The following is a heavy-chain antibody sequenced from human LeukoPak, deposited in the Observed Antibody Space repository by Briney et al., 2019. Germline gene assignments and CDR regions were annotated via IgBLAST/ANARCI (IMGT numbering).Heavy chain of an antibody. CDR2: VFPGDSDT. CDR1: GYFFASYW. V-gene: IGHV5-51*01. Sequence: GESLKISCKGSGYFFASYWIGWVRQMSGKGLEWMGLVFPGDSDTRYSPSFQGRVTISVDKSSSTATLQWSSLKASDTATYYCARRRRDGFFFDYWGQGPLVTVSS. CDR3: ARRRRDGFFFDY. D-gene: IGHD5-24*01. J-gene: IGHJ4*02.